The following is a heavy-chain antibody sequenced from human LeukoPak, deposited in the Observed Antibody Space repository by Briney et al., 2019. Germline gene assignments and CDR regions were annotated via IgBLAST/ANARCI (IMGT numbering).Heavy chain of an antibody. J-gene: IGHJ6*02. CDR3: ARVPQLWFGELLISNGMDV. V-gene: IGHV4-38-2*02. CDR2: IYHSGST. Sequence: SETLSLTCPVSGYSISSGYYWGWIRQPPGKGLEWIGSIYHSGSTYYNPSLKSRGTISVDTSKNQFSLKLSSVTAADTAVYYCARVPQLWFGELLISNGMDVWGQGTTVTVSS. CDR1: GYSISSGYY. D-gene: IGHD3-10*01.